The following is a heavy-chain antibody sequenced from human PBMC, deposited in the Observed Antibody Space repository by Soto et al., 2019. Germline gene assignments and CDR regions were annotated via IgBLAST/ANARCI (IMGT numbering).Heavy chain of an antibody. CDR3: ARHLRVSADYYYYGMDV. CDR2: IDPSVSYT. D-gene: IGHD6-13*01. V-gene: IGHV5-10-1*01. CDR1: GYSFTSYW. J-gene: IGHJ6*02. Sequence: GASLKISCKGSGYSFTSYWISWVRQMPGKGLEWMGRIDPSVSYTNYSPSFQGHVTISADKSISTAYLQWSSLKASDTAMYYCARHLRVSADYYYYGMDVWGQGTTVTVSS.